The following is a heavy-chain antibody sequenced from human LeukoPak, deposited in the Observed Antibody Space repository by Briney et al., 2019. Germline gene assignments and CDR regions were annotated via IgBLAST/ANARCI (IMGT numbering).Heavy chain of an antibody. V-gene: IGHV1-18*01. CDR1: GYSFSLYG. CDR3: ARVTHWDIIVLPGAKVIAC. D-gene: IGHD2-2*01. CDR2: ISTYNGTT. Sequence: ASVKLCPKGVGYSFSLYGITWVRQAPGQGLEWMGWISTYNGTTNYTQKLQGRVTMTSDTSTNTVYMELRRLRSHDTAVYFCARVTHWDIIVLPGAKVIACWGQGTLVTVSS. J-gene: IGHJ4*01.